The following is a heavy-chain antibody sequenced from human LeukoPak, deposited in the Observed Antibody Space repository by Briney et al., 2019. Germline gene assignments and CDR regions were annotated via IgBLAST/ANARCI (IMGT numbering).Heavy chain of an antibody. J-gene: IGHJ4*02. CDR3: ARSPEGCSGGSCYNPPDY. V-gene: IGHV3-66*01. Sequence: GGSLRLSCAASGFTVSSNYMSWVRQAPGKGLERVSVIYSGGSTYYADSVKGRFTISRDNSKNTLYLQMNSLRAEDTAVYYCARSPEGCSGGSCYNPPDYWGQGTLVTVSS. CDR1: GFTVSSNY. D-gene: IGHD2-15*01. CDR2: IYSGGST.